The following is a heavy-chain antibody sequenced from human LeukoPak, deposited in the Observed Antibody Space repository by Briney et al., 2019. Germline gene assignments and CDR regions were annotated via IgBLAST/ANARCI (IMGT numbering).Heavy chain of an antibody. Sequence: GGSLRLSCAASGFTFSNYAMSWVRQAPGKGLEWVSAISGSGGSTNYVDSVKGRFTISRDNSKNTLYLQMNSLRVEDTALYYCAKDPRITNNYYYYYYMDVWGKGTTVTVSS. CDR2: ISGSGGST. CDR3: AKDPRITNNYYYYYYMDV. D-gene: IGHD3-3*01. J-gene: IGHJ6*03. V-gene: IGHV3-23*01. CDR1: GFTFSNYA.